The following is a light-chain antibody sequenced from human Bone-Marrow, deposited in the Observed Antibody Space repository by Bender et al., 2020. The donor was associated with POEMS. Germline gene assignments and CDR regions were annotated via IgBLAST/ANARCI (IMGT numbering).Light chain of an antibody. CDR1: SSDVGSYNL. V-gene: IGLV2-23*02. J-gene: IGLJ3*02. CDR3: QTWGTGIQV. Sequence: QSALTQPASVSGSPGQSITISCTGTSSDVGSYNLVSWYQQHPGKAPKLMIYEVTKRPSGVSNRFSGSKSGNTASLTISGLQAEDEADYYCQTWGTGIQVFGGGTKLTVL. CDR2: EVT.